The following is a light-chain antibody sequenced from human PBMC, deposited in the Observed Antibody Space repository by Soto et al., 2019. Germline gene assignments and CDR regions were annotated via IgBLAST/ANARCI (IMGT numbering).Light chain of an antibody. CDR1: QSVTTTS. CDR2: GAS. V-gene: IGKV3D-20*01. J-gene: IGKJ2*01. Sequence: EVEWTQSPATLSLSPGERVTLCCGASQSVTTTSIAWYQHRPGLAPRLLIDGASRRATGIPNRFSGGGFHLTISRLEPEDCAVYYCQLYGDSPPYTFGQGTKVEIK. CDR3: QLYGDSPPYT.